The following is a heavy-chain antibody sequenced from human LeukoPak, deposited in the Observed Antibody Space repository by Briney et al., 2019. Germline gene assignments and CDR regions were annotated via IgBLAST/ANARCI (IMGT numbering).Heavy chain of an antibody. D-gene: IGHD3-22*01. CDR2: VNPNSGNT. CDR3: ARTYYYDSRGPNWFDP. V-gene: IGHV1-8*01. J-gene: IGHJ5*02. Sequence: ASVKVSCKASGYTFTRYDINWVRQATGQGLEWMGWVNPNSGNTGYAQKFQGRVTMTRNTSISTAYMELSSLRSEDTAVYYCARTYYYDSRGPNWFDPWGQGTLVTVSS. CDR1: GYTFTRYD.